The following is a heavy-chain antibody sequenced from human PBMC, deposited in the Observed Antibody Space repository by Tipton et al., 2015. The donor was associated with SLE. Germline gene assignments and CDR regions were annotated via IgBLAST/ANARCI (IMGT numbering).Heavy chain of an antibody. V-gene: IGHV3-21*01. J-gene: IGHJ3*02. CDR1: GFTFSSYS. Sequence: SLRLSCAASGFTFSSYSMNWVRQAPGKGLEWVSSISSSSSCIYYADSVKGRFTISRDNAKNSLYLQMNSLRAEDTAVYYCARDQIDLLVHGAFDIWGQGTMVTVSS. CDR2: ISSSSSCI. D-gene: IGHD6-13*01. CDR3: ARDQIDLLVHGAFDI.